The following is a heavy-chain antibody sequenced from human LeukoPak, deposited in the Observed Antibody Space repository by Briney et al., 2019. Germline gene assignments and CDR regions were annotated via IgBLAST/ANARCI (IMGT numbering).Heavy chain of an antibody. V-gene: IGHV3-43D*03. J-gene: IGHJ4*02. D-gene: IGHD5-12*01. CDR2: ISWDGGTT. CDR1: GFTFDDYA. CDR3: AKGHIIGGYTAYGF. Sequence: PGGSLRLSCAASGFTFDDYAMHWVRQVPGKALEWVSLISWDGGTTYYADSVKGRFIISRDNSKNSLNLQMNCLRAEDTALYYCAKGHIIGGYTAYGFWGQGTLVTVSS.